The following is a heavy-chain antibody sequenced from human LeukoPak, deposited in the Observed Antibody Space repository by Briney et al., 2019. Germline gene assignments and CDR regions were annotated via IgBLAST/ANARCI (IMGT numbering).Heavy chain of an antibody. CDR3: ARGNVVVDGGYYFDY. J-gene: IGHJ4*02. V-gene: IGHV4-38-2*02. Sequence: ASETLSLTCTVSGYSISSGYYWGWIRQPPGKGLEWIGSIYHSGSTYYNPSLKRRVTISVDTSKNQFSLKLSSVTAADTAVYYCARGNVVVDGGYYFDYWGQGTLVTVSS. CDR2: IYHSGST. D-gene: IGHD2-15*01. CDR1: GYSISSGYY.